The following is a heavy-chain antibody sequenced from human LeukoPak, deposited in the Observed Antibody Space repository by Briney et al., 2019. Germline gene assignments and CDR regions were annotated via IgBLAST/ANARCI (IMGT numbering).Heavy chain of an antibody. Sequence: PSQTLSLTCTVSGVSISSGSYYWSWIRQPAGKGLEWIGRIYTSGSTNYNPSLKSRVTISVDTSKNQFPLKLSSVTAADTAVYYCARSSKPRYCSSTSCYYYGMDVWGQGTTVTVSS. V-gene: IGHV4-61*02. CDR3: ARSSKPRYCSSTSCYYYGMDV. CDR1: GVSISSGSYY. CDR2: IYTSGST. D-gene: IGHD2-2*01. J-gene: IGHJ6*02.